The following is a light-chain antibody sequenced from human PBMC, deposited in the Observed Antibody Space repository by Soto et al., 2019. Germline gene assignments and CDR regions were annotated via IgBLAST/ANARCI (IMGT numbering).Light chain of an antibody. CDR2: GAS. Sequence: EIVLTQSPDTLSLSPGERATLSCRASQSVITNSLAWYQQRPGQAPRPLIYGASSRATGTPDRFSGSGSGTDFTLIISRLEPEDFAVYYCQQYGSSVLTFGGGTKVDI. V-gene: IGKV3-20*01. J-gene: IGKJ4*01. CDR1: QSVITNS. CDR3: QQYGSSVLT.